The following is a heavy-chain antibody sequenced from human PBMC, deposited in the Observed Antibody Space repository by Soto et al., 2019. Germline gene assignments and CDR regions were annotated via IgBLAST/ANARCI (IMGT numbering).Heavy chain of an antibody. CDR3: ARGVNYYASGDDAFDI. D-gene: IGHD3-10*01. Sequence: QVQLVQSGAEVKKPGASVKVSCKASGYTFTSYDINWVRQATGQGLEWMGWMNPNSGNTGYAQKIQGRVTMTRNTSIRTAYMELSSVRSEDTAVYYCARGVNYYASGDDAFDIWGQGTMVTVSS. J-gene: IGHJ3*02. CDR1: GYTFTSYD. CDR2: MNPNSGNT. V-gene: IGHV1-8*01.